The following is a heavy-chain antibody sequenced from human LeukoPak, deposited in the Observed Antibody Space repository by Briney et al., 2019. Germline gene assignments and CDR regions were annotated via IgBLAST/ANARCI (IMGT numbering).Heavy chain of an antibody. CDR2: IETKAHGGTT. V-gene: IGHV3-15*07. D-gene: IGHD5/OR15-5a*01. Sequence: GGSLRLSCAASSYIFSDAWMNWVRQAPGKGLEWVGRIETKAHGGTTKYAAPVKGRFTISRDDSKNTLYLQMSSLKAEDTAAYYCTTDPFYDSAGFAFWGQGTLVTIS. J-gene: IGHJ4*02. CDR1: SYIFSDAW. CDR3: TTDPFYDSAGFAF.